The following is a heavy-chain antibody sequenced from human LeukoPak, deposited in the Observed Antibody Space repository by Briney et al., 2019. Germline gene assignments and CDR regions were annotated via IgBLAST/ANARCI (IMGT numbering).Heavy chain of an antibody. Sequence: GASVKVSCKASGYTLTGYYMHWGRQAPGQGLEWMGWINPNSGDTNSAQKFQDRVTMTRDTSISTAYMELSRLRFDDTAVYYCARGSLRYFDYWGQGTLVTVSS. D-gene: IGHD3-10*01. J-gene: IGHJ4*02. CDR3: ARGSLRYFDY. V-gene: IGHV1-2*02. CDR1: GYTLTGYY. CDR2: INPNSGDT.